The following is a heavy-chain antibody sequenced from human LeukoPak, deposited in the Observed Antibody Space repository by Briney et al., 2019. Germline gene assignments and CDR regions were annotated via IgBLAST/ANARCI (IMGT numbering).Heavy chain of an antibody. J-gene: IGHJ6*02. D-gene: IGHD3-9*01. CDR3: ARLILAGSPWNYSGLDV. CDR1: GFTFSSYS. Sequence: PGGSLRLSCAASGFTFSSYSMNWVCQAPGKGLEWVSSISISSSYIYYADSVKGRFTISRENAKNSLYLQMNCLRVEDTAGYYCARLILAGSPWNYSGLDVWGQGTTGTVSS. V-gene: IGHV3-21*01. CDR2: ISISSSYI.